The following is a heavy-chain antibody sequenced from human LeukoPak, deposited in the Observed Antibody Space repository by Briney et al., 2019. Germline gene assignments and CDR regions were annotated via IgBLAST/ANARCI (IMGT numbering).Heavy chain of an antibody. Sequence: QPGGSLRLSCAASGFTFILYTMNWVRQAQGKGLDWVSSISPSSSRIYYVDSVEGRFTISRDNTNNSLFLQMNSLTDDDTAVYDYARSRQLGYWGQGTLVTVSS. CDR3: ARSRQLGY. J-gene: IGHJ4*02. V-gene: IGHV3-48*02. CDR2: ISPSSSRI. CDR1: GFTFILYT. D-gene: IGHD6-13*01.